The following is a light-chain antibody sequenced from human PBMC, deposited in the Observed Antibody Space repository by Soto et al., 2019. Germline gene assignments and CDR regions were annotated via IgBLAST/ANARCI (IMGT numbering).Light chain of an antibody. CDR3: AAWDEGPNGDWV. Sequence: QSVLTQPPSASGTPGQRVTISCSGSSSNIGSNTVNWYQQLPGTAPKLLIYSNNQRPSGVPDRFSGSRSGTSASLAISGLQSEDEADYYCAAWDEGPNGDWVFGGGTKLTVL. CDR1: SSNIGSNT. V-gene: IGLV1-44*01. CDR2: SNN. J-gene: IGLJ3*02.